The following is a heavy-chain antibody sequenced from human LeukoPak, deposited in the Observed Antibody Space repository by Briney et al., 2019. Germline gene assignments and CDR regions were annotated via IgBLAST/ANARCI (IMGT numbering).Heavy chain of an antibody. D-gene: IGHD1-26*01. CDR3: ARDHSGRYQRAFDI. CDR2: IYGGGST. Sequence: PGGSLRLSCAVSAFTVSSNYVSWVRQAPGKGLEWVSVIYGGGSTNDADSVKGRFTISRDNSKNTLYLQMNSLRAEDTAVYYCARDHSGRYQRAFDIWGQGTIVTVSS. V-gene: IGHV3-66*02. J-gene: IGHJ3*02. CDR1: AFTVSSNY.